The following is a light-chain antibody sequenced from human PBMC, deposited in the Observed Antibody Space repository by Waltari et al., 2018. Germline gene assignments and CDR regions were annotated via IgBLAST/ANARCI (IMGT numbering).Light chain of an antibody. CDR3: QQYGSSVMYT. CDR1: QSLSRSR. Sequence: EFVLTQSPGTLPLSPRERATLSCRASQSLSRSRLAWYQQKPGQAPRLLIYAASSRATGIPDRFSGSGSGTDFSLTISRVEPEDFAVYYCQQYGSSVMYTFGQGTKLEIQ. V-gene: IGKV3-20*01. CDR2: AAS. J-gene: IGKJ2*01.